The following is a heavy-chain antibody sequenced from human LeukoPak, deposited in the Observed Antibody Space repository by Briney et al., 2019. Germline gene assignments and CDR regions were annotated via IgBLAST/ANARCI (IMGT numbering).Heavy chain of an antibody. D-gene: IGHD6-19*01. J-gene: IGHJ4*02. V-gene: IGHV3-23*01. CDR2: ISGSGGST. CDR1: GFTFSSYA. Sequence: PGGSLRLSCAASGFTFSSYAMSWVRQAPGKGLEWVSAISGSGGSTYYADSVKGRFTISRDNSKNTLYLQMSSLRAGDTAVYYCVRYGAGWYKDYWGQGTLVTVSS. CDR3: VRYGAGWYKDY.